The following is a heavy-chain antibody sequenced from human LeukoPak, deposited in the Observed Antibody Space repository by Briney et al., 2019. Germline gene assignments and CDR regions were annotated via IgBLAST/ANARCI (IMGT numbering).Heavy chain of an antibody. CDR3: AREDWNDRVGYFDY. J-gene: IGHJ4*02. CDR2: ISSNGGST. V-gene: IGHV3-64*01. CDR1: GFTFSSYA. D-gene: IGHD1-1*01. Sequence: PGGSLRLSCAASGFTFSSYAMHWVRQAPGKGLEYVSAISSNGGSTYYANSVKGRFTISRDNSKNTLYLQMGSLRAEDMAVYYCAREDWNDRVGYFDYWGQGTLVTVSS.